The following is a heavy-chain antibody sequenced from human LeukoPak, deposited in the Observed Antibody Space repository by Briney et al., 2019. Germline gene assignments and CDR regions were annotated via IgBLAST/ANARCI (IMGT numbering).Heavy chain of an antibody. J-gene: IGHJ4*02. CDR3: AGSLGYCTSNVCYLKY. Sequence: ASVTVSCKTSGYSENFYGITWVRQVAGQGLEWMGWISAQHGQTEYAPNSQDRVTMTTDTYTNTAYMELRSLRSDDTAVYYCAGSLGYCTSNVCYLKYWGQGTLVTVSS. D-gene: IGHD2-8*01. V-gene: IGHV1-18*01. CDR1: GYSENFYG. CDR2: ISAQHGQT.